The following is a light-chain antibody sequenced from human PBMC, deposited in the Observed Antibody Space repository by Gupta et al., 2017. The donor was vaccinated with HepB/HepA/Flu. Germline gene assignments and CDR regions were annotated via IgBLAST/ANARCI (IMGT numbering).Light chain of an antibody. CDR2: DTS. Sequence: AVVTQYASLTVSPVGTVPLTSVSSTGSVTRGHYPYWFQQKPGQAPRTLIYDTSNKHSWTPARFSGSLLGGQAALTLWGAQPEDEAEYYCSRSYSGGRCVVFGGGTKLTV. V-gene: IGLV7-46*01. CDR3: SRSYSGGRCVV. CDR1: TGSVTRGHY. J-gene: IGLJ2*01.